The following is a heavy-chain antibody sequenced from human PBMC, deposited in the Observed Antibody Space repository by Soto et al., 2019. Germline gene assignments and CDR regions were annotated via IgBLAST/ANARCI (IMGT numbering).Heavy chain of an antibody. J-gene: IGHJ4*02. D-gene: IGHD2-2*02. Sequence: GGSLRLSCAASGFTFSDYYMSWIRQAPGKGLEWVSYISSSSSITNYADSVKGRFTVSRDNAKNSLYLQMNGLRAEDTAVYFCARETYCSSATCYRGSDYWGQGTLVTVSS. CDR2: ISSSSSIT. V-gene: IGHV3-11*06. CDR3: ARETYCSSATCYRGSDY. CDR1: GFTFSDYY.